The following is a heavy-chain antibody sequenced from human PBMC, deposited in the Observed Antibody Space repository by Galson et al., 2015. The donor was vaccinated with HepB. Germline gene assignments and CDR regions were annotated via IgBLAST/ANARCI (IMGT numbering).Heavy chain of an antibody. Sequence: SVKVSCKASGGTFSSYAINWVRQAPGQGLEWMGGIIPMFGTANYARKFQARVTITVSESTSTVYMDLSRLRSEDTAVYYCASDSWHNGDLKYYYYAMDVWGQGTTVTVSS. CDR3: ASDSWHNGDLKYYYYAMDV. V-gene: IGHV1-69*13. D-gene: IGHD2-8*01. J-gene: IGHJ6*02. CDR2: IIPMFGTA. CDR1: GGTFSSYA.